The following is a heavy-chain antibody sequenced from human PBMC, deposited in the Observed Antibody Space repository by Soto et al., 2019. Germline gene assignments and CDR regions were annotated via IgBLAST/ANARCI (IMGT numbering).Heavy chain of an antibody. V-gene: IGHV3-72*01. J-gene: IGHJ4*02. D-gene: IGHD1-26*01. CDR2: VRNKANSYTT. Sequence: EVQLVESGGGLVQSGGSLRLSCAASGFRFSDHFRDWVRQAPGKGLQWIGRVRNKANSYTTVYAASVEGRFTVSRDDSKNLVYLQMNSLKIEDTAVYYCARDKLGGGFDYWGQGTLVTVSA. CDR1: GFRFSDHF. CDR3: ARDKLGGGFDY.